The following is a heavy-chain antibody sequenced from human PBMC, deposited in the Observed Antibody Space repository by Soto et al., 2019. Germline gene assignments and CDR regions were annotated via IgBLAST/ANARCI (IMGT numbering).Heavy chain of an antibody. CDR3: ALIRLVDGYNYYFDY. J-gene: IGHJ4*02. Sequence: QVQLQESGPGLVKPSQTLSLTCTVSGGSISSGGYYWSWIRQHPGKGLEWIGYIYYSGSTYYNPSLKSRVTISVDTSKNQFSLKLSSVTAADTAVYYCALIRLVDGYNYYFDYWGQGTLVTVSS. V-gene: IGHV4-31*03. CDR1: GGSISSGGYY. D-gene: IGHD5-12*01. CDR2: IYYSGST.